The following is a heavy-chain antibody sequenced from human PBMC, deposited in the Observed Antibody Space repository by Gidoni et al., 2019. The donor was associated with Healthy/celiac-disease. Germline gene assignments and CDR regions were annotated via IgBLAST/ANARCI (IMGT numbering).Heavy chain of an antibody. V-gene: IGHV5-51*01. CDR2: IYPGDADT. D-gene: IGHD6-6*01. Sequence: EVQLVQSGAEVNKPGESLMLSCKGSGYSFPSYWIGWVRQMPGKGLEWMGIIYPGDADTRYSPSFQGQVTISADKSISTAYLQWSSLKASDTAMYYCARPESSSFSLDYWGQGTLVTVSS. J-gene: IGHJ4*02. CDR3: ARPESSSFSLDY. CDR1: GYSFPSYW.